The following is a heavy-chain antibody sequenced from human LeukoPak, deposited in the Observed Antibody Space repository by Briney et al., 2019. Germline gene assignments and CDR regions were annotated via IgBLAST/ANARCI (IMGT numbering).Heavy chain of an antibody. CDR3: AKDGGVTPVLRYFDL. CDR1: GFTFDDYA. J-gene: IGHJ2*01. Sequence: GRSLRLSCAASGFTFDDYAMPWVRQAPGKGLEWVSGISWNSGSIGYADSVKGRFTISRDNAKNSLYPQMNSLRAEDTALYYCAKDGGVTPVLRYFDLWGRGTLVTVSS. D-gene: IGHD4-23*01. V-gene: IGHV3-9*01. CDR2: ISWNSGSI.